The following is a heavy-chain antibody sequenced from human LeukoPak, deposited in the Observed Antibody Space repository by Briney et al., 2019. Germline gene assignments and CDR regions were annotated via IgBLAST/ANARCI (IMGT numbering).Heavy chain of an antibody. J-gene: IGHJ4*02. V-gene: IGHV3-23*01. D-gene: IGHD2-15*01. CDR3: AKGTLGSCSGASCYPLDY. CDR2: ISGSGGTT. Sequence: GGSLRLSCAASGFTFSSYAMSWVRQAPGKGLEWVSAISGSGGTTYYADSVKGRFTISRDNSKSTLYLQMNSLRAEDTAVYYCAKGTLGSCSGASCYPLDYWGQGTLVTVSS. CDR1: GFTFSSYA.